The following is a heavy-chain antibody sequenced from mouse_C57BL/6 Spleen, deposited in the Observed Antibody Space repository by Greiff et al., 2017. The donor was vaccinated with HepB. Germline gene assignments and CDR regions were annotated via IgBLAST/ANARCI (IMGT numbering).Heavy chain of an antibody. J-gene: IGHJ4*01. CDR2: IDPSDSYT. CDR1: GYTFTSYW. CDR3: ARDSNAMDY. V-gene: IGHV1-50*01. Sequence: LQQPGAELVKPGASVKLSCKASGYTFTSYWMQWVKQRPGQGLEWIGEIDPSDSYTNYNQKFKGKATLTVDTSSSTAYMQLSSLTSEDSAVYYCARDSNAMDYWGQGTSVTVSS.